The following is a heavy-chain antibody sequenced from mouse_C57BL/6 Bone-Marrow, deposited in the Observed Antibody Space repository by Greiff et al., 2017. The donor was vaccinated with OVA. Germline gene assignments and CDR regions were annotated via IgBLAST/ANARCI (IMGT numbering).Heavy chain of an antibody. CDR1: GYSITSGYY. CDR2: ISYDGSN. V-gene: IGHV3-6*01. Sequence: DVQLQESGPGLVKPSQSLSLTCSVTGYSITSGYYWNWIRQFPGNKLEWMGYISYDGSNNYNPSLKNRISITRDTSKNQFFLKLNSVTTEDTATYYCARVTGAWFAYWGQGTLVTVSA. CDR3: ARVTGAWFAY. D-gene: IGHD4-1*01. J-gene: IGHJ3*01.